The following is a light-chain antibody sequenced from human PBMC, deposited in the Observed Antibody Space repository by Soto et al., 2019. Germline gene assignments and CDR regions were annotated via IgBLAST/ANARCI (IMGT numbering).Light chain of an antibody. J-gene: IGKJ1*01. V-gene: IGKV1-27*01. CDR2: AAS. CDR3: LQYGSSPRT. CDR1: QGISSY. Sequence: DIQMTQSPSSLSASEGDRVTITYRASQGISSYLAWYQQKPGKVPKLLIYAASTLQSGVPSRFSGSGSGTDFTLTISRLEPEDFAVYYCLQYGSSPRTFGQGTKVDI.